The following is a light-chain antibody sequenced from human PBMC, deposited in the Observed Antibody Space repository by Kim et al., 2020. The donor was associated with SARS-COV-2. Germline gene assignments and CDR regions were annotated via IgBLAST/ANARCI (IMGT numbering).Light chain of an antibody. CDR1: QSVSGIY. V-gene: IGKV3-20*01. CDR3: QQYGSSPFT. J-gene: IGKJ4*01. CDR2: GAS. Sequence: EIVLTQSPGTLPLSPGERATLSCRATQSVSGIYLAWYQQKPGQAPRLLIYGASTRATGIPDRFSGSGSGTDFTLTISRLEPEDFAVYYCQQYGSSPFTFGGGTKVDIK.